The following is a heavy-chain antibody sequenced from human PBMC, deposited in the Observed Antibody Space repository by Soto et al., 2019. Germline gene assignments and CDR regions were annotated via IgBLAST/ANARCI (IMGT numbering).Heavy chain of an antibody. V-gene: IGHV1-69*06. CDR3: ARDLDGSGSYYTDF. CDR2: IIPLFGTT. CDR1: GGTFNNYA. D-gene: IGHD3-10*01. J-gene: IGHJ4*02. Sequence: QVQLVQSGAEVKKPGSSVKVSCKASGGTFNNYAISWVRQAPGQGLEWMGGIIPLFGTTNYAQKLQGRVTMTTDTSTNTAYMELRSLRSDDTAVYYCARDLDGSGSYYTDFWGQGTLVTVSS.